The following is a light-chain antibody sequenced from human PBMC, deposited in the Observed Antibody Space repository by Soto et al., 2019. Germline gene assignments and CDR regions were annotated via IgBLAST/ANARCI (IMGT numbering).Light chain of an antibody. CDR2: DAA. V-gene: IGKV3-15*01. CDR3: QQYNDWPSNT. J-gene: IGKJ2*01. CDR1: QSVSSN. Sequence: EVVMTQSPALLSVSPGERATLSCRASQSVSSNLAWYQQKPGQAPRLLVYDAATRATGITAKFSGSGSGTEFTLTINSLQSEDFAVYYCQQYNDWPSNTFGQGTKVEIK.